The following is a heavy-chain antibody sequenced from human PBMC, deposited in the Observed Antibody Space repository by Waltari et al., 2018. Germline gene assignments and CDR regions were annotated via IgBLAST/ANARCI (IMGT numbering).Heavy chain of an antibody. CDR2: ISGSGGST. Sequence: EVQLLESGGGLVQPGGSLRLSCAASGFPFSSYAMSWVRQAPGKGLEWVSAISGSGGSTYYADSVKGRFTISRDNSKNTLYLQMNSLRAEDTAVYYCAVRSIAARRGADYWGQGTLVTVSS. J-gene: IGHJ4*02. D-gene: IGHD6-6*01. CDR1: GFPFSSYA. V-gene: IGHV3-23*01. CDR3: AVRSIAARRGADY.